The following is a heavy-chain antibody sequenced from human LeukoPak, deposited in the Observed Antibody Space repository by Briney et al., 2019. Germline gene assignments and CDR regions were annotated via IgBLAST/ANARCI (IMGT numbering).Heavy chain of an antibody. J-gene: IGHJ4*02. V-gene: IGHV1-46*01. CDR2: INPTGGST. Sequence: ASVKVSCKASGYTFTGYYMHWVRQAPGQGLEWMGLINPTGGSTSYAQQFQGRISMSRGTSTSTVYMEMSSLTSEDTALYYCARESTAFDYWGQGTLVTVSS. CDR3: ARESTAFDY. CDR1: GYTFTGYY.